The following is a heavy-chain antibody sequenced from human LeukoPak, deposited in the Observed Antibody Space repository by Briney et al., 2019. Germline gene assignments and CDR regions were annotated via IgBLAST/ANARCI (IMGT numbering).Heavy chain of an antibody. D-gene: IGHD3-22*01. CDR1: GFTFSSYA. CDR2: ISYDGSNK. CDR3: AKVADYYDSSGYYYMDV. J-gene: IGHJ6*03. V-gene: IGHV3-30*04. Sequence: GGSLRLSCAASGFTFSSYAMHWVRQAPGKGLEWVAVISYDGSNKYYADSVKGRFTISRDNAKNSLYLQMNSLRAEDTAVYYCAKVADYYDSSGYYYMDVWGKGTTVTVSS.